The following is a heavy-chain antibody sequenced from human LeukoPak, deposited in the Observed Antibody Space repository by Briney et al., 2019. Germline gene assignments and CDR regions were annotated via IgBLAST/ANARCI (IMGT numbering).Heavy chain of an antibody. CDR2: VTASGSST. Sequence: GGSLRLSCAASGFTFISFSMSWVRQAPGKGLEWVSSVTASGSSTTYADSVKGRFTISRDNSRNTLYLQMSNLRAEDTAIYYCAKTSRDYGGYSDCWGQGTLVSVSS. D-gene: IGHD2-21*01. J-gene: IGHJ4*02. V-gene: IGHV3-23*01. CDR3: AKTSRDYGGYSDC. CDR1: GFTFISFS.